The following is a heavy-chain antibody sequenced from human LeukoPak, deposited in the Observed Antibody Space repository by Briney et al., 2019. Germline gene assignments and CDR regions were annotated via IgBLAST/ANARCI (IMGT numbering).Heavy chain of an antibody. J-gene: IGHJ4*02. V-gene: IGHV3-33*01. D-gene: IGHD3-10*01. CDR3: ASDLARGVNTHDY. CDR1: GFTFSSYG. CDR2: IWYDGSNK. Sequence: GRSLRLSCAASGFTFSSYGMHWVRQAPGKGLEWVAVIWYDGSNKYYADSVKGRFTISRDNSKNTLYLQMNSLRAEDTAVYYCASDLARGVNTHDYWGQGTLVTVSS.